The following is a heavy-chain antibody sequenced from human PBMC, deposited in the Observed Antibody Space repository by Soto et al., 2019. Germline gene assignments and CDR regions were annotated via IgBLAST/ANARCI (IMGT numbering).Heavy chain of an antibody. CDR1: GFIFTSFG. CDR2: ISGSGDSS. CDR3: AKXKCSGGACYSVPSHFDY. J-gene: IGHJ4*02. D-gene: IGHD2-15*01. V-gene: IGHV3-23*01. Sequence: EVQLLESGGGLVQPGGSLGLSCAASGFIFTSFGMSWVRQAPGKGLEWVSGISGSGDSSYYADSVKGRFTISRDNSKNTLYLQXHSLRAEXTAVYYCAKXKCSGGACYSVPSHFDYWGQGTLVTVSS.